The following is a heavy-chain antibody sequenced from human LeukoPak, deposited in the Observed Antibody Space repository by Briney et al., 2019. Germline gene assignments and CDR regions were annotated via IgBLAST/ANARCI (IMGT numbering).Heavy chain of an antibody. V-gene: IGHV3-48*01. Sequence: PGGSLRLSCAASGFTFSSYSVNWVRQAPGKGLEWVSYISSSSSTIYYADSVKGRFTISRDNAKNSLYLQMNSLRAEDTAVYYCARAAPIVVVPGFDYWGQGTLVTVSS. CDR1: GFTFSSYS. D-gene: IGHD2-2*01. CDR2: ISSSSSTI. CDR3: ARAAPIVVVPGFDY. J-gene: IGHJ4*02.